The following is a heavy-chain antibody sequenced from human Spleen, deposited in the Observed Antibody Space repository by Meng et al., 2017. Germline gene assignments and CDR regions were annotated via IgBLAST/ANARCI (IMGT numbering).Heavy chain of an antibody. CDR3: ARGPTTMAHDFDY. J-gene: IGHJ4*02. CDR1: GGSFSDYY. Sequence: QGQLQQWGAGRLKPSETLSLPCAVYGGSFSDYYWSWIRQPPGKGLEWIGEINHSGSTNYNPSLESRATISVDTSQNNLSLKLSSVTAADSAVYYCARGPTTMAHDFDYWGQGTLVTVSS. V-gene: IGHV4-34*01. D-gene: IGHD4-11*01. CDR2: INHSGST.